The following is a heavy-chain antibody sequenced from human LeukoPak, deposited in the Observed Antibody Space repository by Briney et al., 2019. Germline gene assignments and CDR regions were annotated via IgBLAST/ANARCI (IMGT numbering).Heavy chain of an antibody. CDR3: ARGTVAGKAPY. CDR2: ISSSGSTI. D-gene: IGHD6-19*01. Sequence: GGSLRLSCAASGFTFSNFWMHWVRQAPGKGLEWVSYISSSGSTIYYADSVKGRFSISRDNAKNSLHLQMNSLRAEDTAVYYCARGTVAGKAPYWGQGTLVTVSS. J-gene: IGHJ4*02. V-gene: IGHV3-48*01. CDR1: GFTFSNFW.